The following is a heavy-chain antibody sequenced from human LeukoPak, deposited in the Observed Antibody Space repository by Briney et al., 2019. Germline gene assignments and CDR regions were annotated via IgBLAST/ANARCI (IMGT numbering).Heavy chain of an antibody. D-gene: IGHD4-17*01. CDR3: ATIGYGANWFHH. J-gene: IGHJ5*02. CDR1: GYTFTSYG. CDR2: ISAYNGNT. Sequence: ASVKVSCKASGYTFTSYGISWVRQAPGQGLEWMGWISAYNGNTNYAQKLQGRVTMTTDTSTSTAYMELRSLRSDDTAVYFCATIGYGANWFHHWGQGTLVTVSS. V-gene: IGHV1-18*01.